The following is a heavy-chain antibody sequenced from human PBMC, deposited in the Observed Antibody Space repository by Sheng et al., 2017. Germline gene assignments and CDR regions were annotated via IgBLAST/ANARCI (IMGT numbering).Heavy chain of an antibody. D-gene: IGHD3-3*01. Sequence: EVQLVESGGGVARPGESLRLSCAASGFAFAEFGMSWVRQAPGKGLEWVSAISWNGDNTGYADSVKGRFTISRDNTKNSLYLQMNSLRAEDTAFYYCASDRDDFWSGPDAFGIWGQGTTVTVSS. CDR1: GFAFAEFG. J-gene: IGHJ3*02. V-gene: IGHV3-20*04. CDR3: ASDRDDFWSGPDAFGI. CDR2: ISWNGDNT.